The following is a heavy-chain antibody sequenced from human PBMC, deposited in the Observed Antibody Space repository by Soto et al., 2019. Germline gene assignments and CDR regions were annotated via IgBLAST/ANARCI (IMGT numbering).Heavy chain of an antibody. D-gene: IGHD5-18*01. CDR2: IIPIFGTA. Sequence: WASVKVSCKASGGTFSSYAISWVRQAPGQGLEWMGGIIPIFGTANYAQKFQGRVTITADKSTSTAYMELSSLRSEDTAVYYCASVDTAMVDAFDIWGQGTMVTVS. CDR3: ASVDTAMVDAFDI. V-gene: IGHV1-69*06. J-gene: IGHJ3*02. CDR1: GGTFSSYA.